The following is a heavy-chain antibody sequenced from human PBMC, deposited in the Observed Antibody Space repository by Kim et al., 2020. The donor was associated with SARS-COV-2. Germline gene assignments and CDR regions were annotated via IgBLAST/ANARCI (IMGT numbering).Heavy chain of an antibody. D-gene: IGHD3-10*01. Sequence: ASVKVSCKASGYTFTSYGISWVRQAPGQGLEWMGWISAYNGNTNYAQKLQGRVTMTTDTSTSTAYMELRSLRSDDTAVYYWARDEAMVRGVIIPWGYYYYCGMDVWGQGTTVTVSS. CDR1: GYTFTSYG. CDR2: ISAYNGNT. CDR3: ARDEAMVRGVIIPWGYYYYCGMDV. J-gene: IGHJ6*02. V-gene: IGHV1-18*01.